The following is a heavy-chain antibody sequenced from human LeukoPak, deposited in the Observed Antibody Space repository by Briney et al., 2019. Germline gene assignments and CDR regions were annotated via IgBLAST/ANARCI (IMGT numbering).Heavy chain of an antibody. CDR2: ISYDGSNK. V-gene: IGHV3-30*04. CDR3: ARGEYSSSWLDY. Sequence: PGGSLRLSCAASGFTFSSYAMHWVRQAPGKGLEWVAVISYDGSNKYYADSVKGRFTISRDNSKNTLYLQMNSLRAEDTVVYYCARGEYSSSWLDYWGQGTLVTVSS. CDR1: GFTFSSYA. D-gene: IGHD6-13*01. J-gene: IGHJ4*02.